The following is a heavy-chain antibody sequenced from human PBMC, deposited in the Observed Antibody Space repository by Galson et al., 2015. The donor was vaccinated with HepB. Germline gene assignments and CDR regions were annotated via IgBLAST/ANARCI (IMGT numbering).Heavy chain of an antibody. Sequence: SLRLSCAASGFTFSSYAMSWVRQAPGKGLEWVSAISGSGGSTYYADSVKGRFTISRDNSKNTLYLQMNSLRAEDTAVYYCAKDDSLLTSWFGEAYYFDYWGQGTLVTVSS. D-gene: IGHD3-10*01. CDR3: AKDDSLLTSWFGEAYYFDY. V-gene: IGHV3-23*01. CDR2: ISGSGGST. CDR1: GFTFSSYA. J-gene: IGHJ4*02.